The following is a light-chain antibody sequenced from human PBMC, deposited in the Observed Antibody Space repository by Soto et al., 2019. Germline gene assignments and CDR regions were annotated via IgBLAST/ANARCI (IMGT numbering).Light chain of an antibody. CDR3: QSYDSSLSGSV. V-gene: IGLV2-14*03. CDR2: GNT. J-gene: IGLJ2*01. Sequence: QSALTQPASVSGSPGQSITISCTGTSSDVGAYNYVSWYQHHPGKAPKLLIYGNTNRPSGVPDRFSGSKSGTSASLAITGLQAEDEADYYCQSYDSSLSGSVFGGGTKVTVL. CDR1: SSDVGAYNY.